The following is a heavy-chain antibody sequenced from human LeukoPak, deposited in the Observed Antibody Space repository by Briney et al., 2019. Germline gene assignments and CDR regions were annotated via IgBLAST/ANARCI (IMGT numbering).Heavy chain of an antibody. Sequence: GGSLRLSCAASGFDFSNYGMTWVRQAPGKGLEWVSHISGTGGSTYYADSVKGRFTISRDNSKSTVFLQMNSLRAEDTAVFYCWKRGLTATKEFYYWGQGILVTVSS. V-gene: IGHV3-23*01. D-gene: IGHD1-20*01. CDR2: ISGTGGST. CDR1: GFDFSNYG. J-gene: IGHJ4*02. CDR3: WKRGLTATKEFYY.